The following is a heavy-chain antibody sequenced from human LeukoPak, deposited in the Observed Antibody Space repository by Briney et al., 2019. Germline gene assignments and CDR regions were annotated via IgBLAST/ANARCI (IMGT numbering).Heavy chain of an antibody. CDR3: ARGLTMIVVVPDY. D-gene: IGHD3-22*01. CDR1: GFTFSSYS. Sequence: GGSLRLSCAASGFTFSSYSMNWVRQAPGKGLEWVSSISSSSSYIYYADSVKGRFTISRDNAKNSLYLQMNGLRAEDTAVYYCARGLTMIVVVPDYWGQGTLVTVSS. V-gene: IGHV3-21*01. CDR2: ISSSSSYI. J-gene: IGHJ4*02.